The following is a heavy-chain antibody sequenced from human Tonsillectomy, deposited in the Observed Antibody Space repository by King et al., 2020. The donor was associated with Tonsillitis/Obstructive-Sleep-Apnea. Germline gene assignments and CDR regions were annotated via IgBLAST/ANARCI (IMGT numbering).Heavy chain of an antibody. D-gene: IGHD2-2*01. V-gene: IGHV3-33*01. Sequence: VQLVESGGGVVQPGRSLRLSCAASGFTFSDYAIHWVRQAPGKGLEWVTVIWYDGTNKYYSDSVKGRFTISRDNSKNTLYLQMNSLRTEDTAVYYCARDKALGYCSSTSCSQIDYWGQGTLVTVSS. J-gene: IGHJ4*02. CDR1: GFTFSDYA. CDR2: IWYDGTNK. CDR3: ARDKALGYCSSTSCSQIDY.